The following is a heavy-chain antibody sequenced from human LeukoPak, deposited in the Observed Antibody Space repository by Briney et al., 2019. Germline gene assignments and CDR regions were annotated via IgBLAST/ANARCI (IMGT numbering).Heavy chain of an antibody. V-gene: IGHV4-59*12. J-gene: IGHJ6*03. CDR2: IYYSGST. D-gene: IGHD2-2*01. Sequence: SETLSLTCTVSGGSMSSYYWSWIRQPPGKGLEWIGYIYYSGSTNYNPSLKSRVTISLDTSKNQFSLKLSSVTAADTAVYYCARVGYCSSTSCLRRLYYYYMDVWGKGTTVTVSS. CDR3: ARVGYCSSTSCLRRLYYYYMDV. CDR1: GGSMSSYY.